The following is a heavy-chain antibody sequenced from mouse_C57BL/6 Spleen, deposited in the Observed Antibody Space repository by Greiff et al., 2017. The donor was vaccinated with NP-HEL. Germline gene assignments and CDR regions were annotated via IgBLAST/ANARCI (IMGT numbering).Heavy chain of an antibody. J-gene: IGHJ3*01. CDR3: TTRDSSGYRFAY. Sequence: VQLQQSGAELVRPGASVKLSCTASGFNIKDYYMHWVKQRPEQGLEWIGRIDPEDGDTEYAPKFQGKATMTADTSSNTAYLQLSSLTSEDTAVYYCTTRDSSGYRFAYWGQGTLVTVSA. CDR1: GFNIKDYY. CDR2: IDPEDGDT. V-gene: IGHV14-1*01. D-gene: IGHD3-2*02.